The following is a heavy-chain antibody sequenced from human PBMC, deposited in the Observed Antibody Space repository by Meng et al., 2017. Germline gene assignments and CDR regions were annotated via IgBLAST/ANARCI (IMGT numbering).Heavy chain of an antibody. V-gene: IGHV3-23*01. J-gene: IGHJ4*02. CDR3: AKMSSSWSLY. D-gene: IGHD6-13*01. CDR2: ISGSGGST. Sequence: GESLKISCAASGFTFSSYAMSWVRQAPGKGLEWVSAISGSGGSTYYADSVKDRFTISRDNSKNTLYLQMNSLRAEDTAVYYCAKMSSSWSLYWGQGTLVTVSS. CDR1: GFTFSSYA.